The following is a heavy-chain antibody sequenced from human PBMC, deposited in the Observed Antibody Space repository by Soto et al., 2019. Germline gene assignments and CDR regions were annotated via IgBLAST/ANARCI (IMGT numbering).Heavy chain of an antibody. Sequence: SETLSLTCTVSNDSIRSGTYYWAWIRQPPGRGLEWIGSLSYLGTTDYNPSLKSRVTISKDASKNQFSLKLSSVTAADTAVYYCATGRSDRWWYEEPFWGQGTLVNGSS. CDR1: NDSIRSGTYY. D-gene: IGHD2-15*01. V-gene: IGHV4-39*01. J-gene: IGHJ4*02. CDR2: LSYLGTT. CDR3: ATGRSDRWWYEEPF.